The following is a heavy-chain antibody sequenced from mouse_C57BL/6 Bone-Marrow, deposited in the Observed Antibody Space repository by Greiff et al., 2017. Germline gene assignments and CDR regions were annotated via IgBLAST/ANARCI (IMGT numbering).Heavy chain of an antibody. CDR1: GFTFSDYG. CDR2: ISSGSSTI. V-gene: IGHV5-17*01. Sequence: EVQLVESGGGLVKPGGSLKLSCAASGFTFSDYGMHWVRQAPEKGLEWVAYISSGSSTIYYADTVKGRFTISRDNAKNTLFLQMTSLRSEDTAMYYCARPLYCDVWGTGTTVTVSS. CDR3: ARPLYCDV. D-gene: IGHD6-1*01. J-gene: IGHJ1*03.